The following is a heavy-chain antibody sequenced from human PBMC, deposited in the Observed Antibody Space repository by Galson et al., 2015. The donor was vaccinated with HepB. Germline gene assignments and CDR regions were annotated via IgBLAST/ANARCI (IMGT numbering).Heavy chain of an antibody. CDR3: IRVGDLSGYSSR. J-gene: IGHJ1*01. Sequence: SLRLSCAASGFTFSGSAIHWVRQASGKGPEWVGRIGSKAYNYATSYVPSLKGRFTISRDDSKNMAYLHMKSLKTEDTAVYYCIRVGDLSGYSSRWGQGTLVTVSS. V-gene: IGHV3-73*01. D-gene: IGHD5-12*01. CDR2: IGSKAYNYAT. CDR1: GFTFSGSA.